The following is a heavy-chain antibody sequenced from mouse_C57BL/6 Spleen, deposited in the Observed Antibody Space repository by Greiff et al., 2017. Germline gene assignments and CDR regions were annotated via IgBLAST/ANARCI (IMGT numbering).Heavy chain of an antibody. CDR2: INPNNGGT. Sequence: EVQLQQSGPELVKPGASVKISCKASGYTFTDYYMNWVKQSHGKSLEWIGDINPNNGGTSYNQKFKGKATLTVDKSSSTAYMELRSLTSEDSAVYYCASALYGNYWYFDVWGTGTTVTVSS. J-gene: IGHJ1*03. V-gene: IGHV1-26*01. CDR1: GYTFTDYY. D-gene: IGHD2-1*01. CDR3: ASALYGNYWYFDV.